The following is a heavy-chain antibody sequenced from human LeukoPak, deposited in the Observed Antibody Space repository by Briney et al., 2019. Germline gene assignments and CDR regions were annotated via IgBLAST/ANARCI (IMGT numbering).Heavy chain of an antibody. V-gene: IGHV4-34*01. D-gene: IGHD5-12*01. CDR3: TRDRVATTYYYYYMDV. Sequence: SETLSLTCAVYGGSFSGYYWSWIRQPPGKGLEWIGEINHSGSTNYNPSLKSRVTISVDTSKNQFSLKLSSVTAADTAVYYCTRDRVATTYYYYYMDVWGQGTMVTVSS. CDR2: INHSGST. J-gene: IGHJ6*03. CDR1: GGSFSGYY.